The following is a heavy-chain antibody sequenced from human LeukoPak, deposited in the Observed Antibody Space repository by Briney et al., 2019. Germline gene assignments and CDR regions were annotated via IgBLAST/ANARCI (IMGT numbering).Heavy chain of an antibody. CDR1: GGTFSSYA. D-gene: IGHD3-22*01. Sequence: ASVKVSCKASGGTFSSYAISWVRQAPGQGLEWMGGIIPIFGTANYAQKFQGRVTITTDESTSTAYMELSSLRSEDTAVYYCARLNSGGYYQSWFDPWGQGTLVTVSS. CDR2: IIPIFGTA. J-gene: IGHJ5*02. V-gene: IGHV1-69*05. CDR3: ARLNSGGYYQSWFDP.